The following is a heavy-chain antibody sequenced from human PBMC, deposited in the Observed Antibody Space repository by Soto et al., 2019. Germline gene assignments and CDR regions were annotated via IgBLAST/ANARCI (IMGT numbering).Heavy chain of an antibody. CDR3: AKSTGVLATTGGAFDV. Sequence: EVQLLESGGCLVQPGGSLRLSCAASGFTFSRYAMSWVRRAPGKGLERVSDISGSGADSYDSDAVKGRFSISRDNYKNTRSLRMNDLRVEDTAIYFCAKSTGVLATTGGAFDVWGQVQMVTVSS. J-gene: IGHJ3*01. D-gene: IGHD5-12*01. CDR2: ISGSGADS. CDR1: GFTFSRYA. V-gene: IGHV3-23*01.